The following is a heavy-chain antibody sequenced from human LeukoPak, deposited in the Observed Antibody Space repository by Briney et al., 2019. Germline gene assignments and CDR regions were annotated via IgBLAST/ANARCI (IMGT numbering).Heavy chain of an antibody. V-gene: IGHV3-21*01. CDR2: ISSSSSYI. CDR1: GFTFSSYS. J-gene: IGHJ3*02. CDR3: ARVRLPTDVYYDSSGYYFDAFDI. Sequence: PGGSLRLSCAASGFTFSSYSMNWVRQAPGKGLEWVSSISSSSSYIYYADSVKGRFTISRDSAKNSLYLQMNSLRAEDTAVHYCARVRLPTDVYYDSSGYYFDAFDIWGQGTMVTVSS. D-gene: IGHD3-22*01.